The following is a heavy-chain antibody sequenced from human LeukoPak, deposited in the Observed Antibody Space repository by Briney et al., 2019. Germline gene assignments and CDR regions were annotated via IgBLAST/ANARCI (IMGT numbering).Heavy chain of an antibody. D-gene: IGHD5-24*01. CDR2: IIPIFGTA. V-gene: IGHV1-69*05. Sequence: GASVKVSCKASGGTFSSYAISWVRQAPGQGLEWMGGIIPIFGTANYAQKFQGRVTITTDESTSTAYMELSSLRSEDTAVYYCASAVRIEMATIGYYYYMDVWGKGTTVTVSS. CDR3: ASAVRIEMATIGYYYYMDV. CDR1: GGTFSSYA. J-gene: IGHJ6*03.